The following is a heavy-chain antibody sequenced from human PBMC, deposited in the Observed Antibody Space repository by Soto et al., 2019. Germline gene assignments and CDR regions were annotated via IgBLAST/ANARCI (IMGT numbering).Heavy chain of an antibody. D-gene: IGHD3-10*01. CDR1: GYTFTSYG. CDR2: ISSYTGNT. CDR3: ARDERGSGSYFGRLNWFDP. J-gene: IGHJ5*02. Sequence: GASVKVSCKASGYTFTSYGISWVRQAPGQGIEWMGWISSYTGNTNYAQKVQGRVTLTTDTSTSTAYMELTSLTPDDTAVYYCARDERGSGSYFGRLNWFDPWGQGTLVTVSS. V-gene: IGHV1-18*01.